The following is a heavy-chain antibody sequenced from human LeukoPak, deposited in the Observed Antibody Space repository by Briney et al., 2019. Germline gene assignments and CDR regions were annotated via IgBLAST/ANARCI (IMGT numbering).Heavy chain of an antibody. J-gene: IGHJ5*02. CDR1: GGTFSSYA. V-gene: IGHV1-69*13. Sequence: ASVKVSCKASGGTFSSYAISWVRQAPGQGLEWMGGIIPIFGTANYAQKFQGRVTITADESTSTAYMELSSLGSEDTAVYYCARQRWLQFSFWFDPWGQGTLVTVSS. CDR2: IIPIFGTA. D-gene: IGHD5-24*01. CDR3: ARQRWLQFSFWFDP.